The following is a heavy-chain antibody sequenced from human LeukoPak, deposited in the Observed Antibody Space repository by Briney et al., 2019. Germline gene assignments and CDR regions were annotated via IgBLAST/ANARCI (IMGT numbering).Heavy chain of an antibody. CDR3: ARRGSSSWYYFDY. V-gene: IGHV3-64*01. J-gene: IGHJ4*02. CDR1: GFTFSSYT. CDR2: ISSNGGST. Sequence: GGSLRLSCAASGFTFSSYTMHWVRQAPGKGLEYVSAISSNGGSTYYANSVKGRFTISRDNSKNTLYLQMGSLTAEDMAVYYCARRGSSSWYYFDYWGQGTLVTVSS. D-gene: IGHD6-13*01.